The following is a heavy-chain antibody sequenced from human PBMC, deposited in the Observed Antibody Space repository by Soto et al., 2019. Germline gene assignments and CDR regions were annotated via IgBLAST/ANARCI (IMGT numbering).Heavy chain of an antibody. CDR3: ARSIFP. V-gene: IGHV4-31*03. CDR1: GDSISSGGHY. Sequence: PSETLSLTCTVSGDSISSGGHYWSWIRQHPGKRPEWIGYISYSGIAYYNPSLKSRVTISVDTSKNQFSLKLSSVTAADTAVYYCARSIFPWGQGTLVTVSS. J-gene: IGHJ5*02. CDR2: ISYSGIA. D-gene: IGHD6-6*01.